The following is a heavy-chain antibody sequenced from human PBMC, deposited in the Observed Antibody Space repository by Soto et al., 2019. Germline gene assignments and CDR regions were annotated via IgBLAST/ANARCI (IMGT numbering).Heavy chain of an antibody. V-gene: IGHV1-3*01. CDR1: GYTFTSYV. Sequence: ASVKVSCKASGYTFTSYVMHWVRQAPGQRLEWMGWINAGNGNTKYSQKFQGRVTITRDTSASTAYMELSSLRSEDTAVYYCARGKDSSGYPFDYWGQGTLVTVSS. CDR2: INAGNGNT. J-gene: IGHJ4*02. D-gene: IGHD3-22*01. CDR3: ARGKDSSGYPFDY.